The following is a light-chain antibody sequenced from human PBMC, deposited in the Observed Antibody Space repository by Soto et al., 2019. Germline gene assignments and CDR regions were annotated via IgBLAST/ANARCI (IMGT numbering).Light chain of an antibody. J-gene: IGLJ3*02. Sequence: QSVLTQPPSASGTPGQRVTISCSGSSSNIGSNTVNWYQHLPGTAPKLLIYSNNQRPSGVPDRFSGSKSGTSASLAVSGLQSEDEADYYCVAWDDSLNGPLFGGGTKLTV. V-gene: IGLV1-44*01. CDR1: SSNIGSNT. CDR2: SNN. CDR3: VAWDDSLNGPL.